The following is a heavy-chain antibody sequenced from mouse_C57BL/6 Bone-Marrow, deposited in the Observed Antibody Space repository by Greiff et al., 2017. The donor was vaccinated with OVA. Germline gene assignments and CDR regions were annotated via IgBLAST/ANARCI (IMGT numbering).Heavy chain of an antibody. CDR1: GYTFTSYW. J-gene: IGHJ4*01. CDR3: ASPFYYGSSGDYAMDY. CDR2: IDPSDSYT. D-gene: IGHD1-1*01. V-gene: IGHV1-50*01. Sequence: QVQLQQPGAELVKPGASVKLSCKASGYTFTSYWMQWVKQRPGQGLEWIGEIDPSDSYTNYNQKFKGKATLTVDTASSPAYMQLSSLTSEDSAVYYCASPFYYGSSGDYAMDYWGQGTSVTVSS.